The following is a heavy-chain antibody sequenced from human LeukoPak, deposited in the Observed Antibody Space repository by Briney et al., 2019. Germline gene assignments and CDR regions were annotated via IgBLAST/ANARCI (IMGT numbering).Heavy chain of an antibody. CDR2: IIPIFGTA. CDR1: GYTFTSYG. D-gene: IGHD3-22*01. Sequence: SVKVSCKASGYTFTSYGISWVRQAPGQGLEWVGGIIPIFGTANYAQKFQGRVTITTDESTSTAYMELSSLRSEDTAVYYCARGSGYYYDSSGYSYGYWGQGTLVTVSS. J-gene: IGHJ4*02. V-gene: IGHV1-69*05. CDR3: ARGSGYYYDSSGYSYGY.